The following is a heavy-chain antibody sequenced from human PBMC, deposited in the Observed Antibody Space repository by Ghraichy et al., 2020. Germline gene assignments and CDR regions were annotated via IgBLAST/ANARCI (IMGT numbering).Heavy chain of an antibody. D-gene: IGHD3-22*01. Sequence: SETLSLTCTVSGGSISSYYWSWIRQPPGKGLEWIGYIYYSGSTNYNPSLKSRVTISVDTSKNQFSLKLSSVIAADTAVYYCARGRVNYYDSSGYYLDDYWGQGTLVTVSS. CDR3: ARGRVNYYDSSGYYLDDY. CDR1: GGSISSYY. J-gene: IGHJ4*02. CDR2: IYYSGST. V-gene: IGHV4-59*01.